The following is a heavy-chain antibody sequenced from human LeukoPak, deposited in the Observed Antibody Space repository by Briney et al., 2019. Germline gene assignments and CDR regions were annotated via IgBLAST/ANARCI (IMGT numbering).Heavy chain of an antibody. CDR1: GGSISSYY. Sequence: SETLSLTCPVSGGSISSYYWSWIRQPPGKGLEWIGYIYYSGSTNYNPSLKSRVTISVDTSKNQFSLKLSSVTAADTAVYYCARDRRPSSGWYPDYWGQGTLVTVSS. J-gene: IGHJ4*02. D-gene: IGHD6-19*01. CDR3: ARDRRPSSGWYPDY. V-gene: IGHV4-59*12. CDR2: IYYSGST.